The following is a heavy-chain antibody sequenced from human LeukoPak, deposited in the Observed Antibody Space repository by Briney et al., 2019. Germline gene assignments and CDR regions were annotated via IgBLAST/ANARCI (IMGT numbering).Heavy chain of an antibody. CDR3: ARSPPRSYYDILTGYYMSYYYYYYMDV. D-gene: IGHD3-9*01. J-gene: IGHJ6*03. CDR2: ISGSSSDI. CDR1: GFTFSRYS. Sequence: PGGSLRLSCAASGFTFSRYSMNWVRQAPGKGLEWVSSISGSSSDIYYADSVKGRFTISRDNAKNSLYLQMNSLRAEDTAVYYCARSPPRSYYDILTGYYMSYYYYYYMDVWGKGTTVTVSS. V-gene: IGHV3-21*01.